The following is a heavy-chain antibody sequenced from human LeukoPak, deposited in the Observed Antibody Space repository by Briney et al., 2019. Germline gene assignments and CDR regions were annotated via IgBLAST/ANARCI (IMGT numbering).Heavy chain of an antibody. V-gene: IGHV4-59*05. CDR2: VSYSGST. CDR3: ARRRGGEDYFDS. D-gene: IGHD2-21*01. Sequence: PSETLSLTCTVSGVSISRYYWSWIRQSPGKGLEWIGSVSYSGSTYCNPSLKSRVSISVDTSKNQFSLNLSSVTAADTAVYSCARRRGGEDYFDSWGQGTLVTVSS. CDR1: GVSISRYY. J-gene: IGHJ4*02.